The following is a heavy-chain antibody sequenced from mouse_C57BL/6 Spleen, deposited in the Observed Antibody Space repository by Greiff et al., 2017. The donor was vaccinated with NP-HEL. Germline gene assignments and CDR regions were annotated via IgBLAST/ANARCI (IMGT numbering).Heavy chain of an antibody. V-gene: IGHV1-55*01. CDR1: GYTFTSYW. D-gene: IGHD2-4*01. Sequence: VQLQQPGAELVKPGASVKMSCKASGYTFTSYWITWVKQRPGQGLEWIGDIYPGSGSTNYNEKFKSKATLTVDTSSSTAYMQLSSLTSEDSAVYYCAKSYDYDDGYYFDYWGQGTTLTVSS. CDR2: IYPGSGST. J-gene: IGHJ2*01. CDR3: AKSYDYDDGYYFDY.